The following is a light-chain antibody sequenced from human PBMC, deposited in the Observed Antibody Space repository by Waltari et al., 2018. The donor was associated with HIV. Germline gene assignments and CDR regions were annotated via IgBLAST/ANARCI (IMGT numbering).Light chain of an antibody. J-gene: IGLJ3*02. Sequence: HSALTQPASVSGSPGQSTPLPCTGTSSNVGTYNLVSCYQQHPGKAPKLLIYAAKRRPSGLSDRFSGSKSGNTASLTVSGLQAEDEAIYYCCSYAGSDTLVFGGGTSLTIL. CDR1: SSNVGTYNL. CDR2: AAK. V-gene: IGLV2-23*01. CDR3: CSYAGSDTLV.